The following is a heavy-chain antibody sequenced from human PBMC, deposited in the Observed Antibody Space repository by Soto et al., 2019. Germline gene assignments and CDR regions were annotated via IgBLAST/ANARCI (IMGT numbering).Heavy chain of an antibody. CDR3: AREGDYPYYYYGMDV. CDR2: INGYNGNT. CDR1: GYTFTRYG. J-gene: IGHJ6*02. D-gene: IGHD4-17*01. V-gene: IGHV1-18*01. Sequence: QVQLVQSGAEVKKPGASVKVSCKASGYTFTRYGITWVRQARGQGLEWMGWINGYNGNTKYAQKLQXXXTXXTDTSTSTAYMELRSLTSDDTAVYYCAREGDYPYYYYGMDVWGQGTTVTVSS.